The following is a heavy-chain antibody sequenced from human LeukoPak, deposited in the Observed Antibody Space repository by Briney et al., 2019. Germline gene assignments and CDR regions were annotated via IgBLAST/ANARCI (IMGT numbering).Heavy chain of an antibody. V-gene: IGHV3-7*01. Sequence: GGSLRLSCAASGFTFSSYWMSWVRQAPGKGLEWVANIKQDGSEKYYVDSVKGRFTISRDNAKNSLYPQMNSLRAEDTAVYYCARDHGDYYGSGSYGNWGQGTLVTVSS. CDR2: IKQDGSEK. D-gene: IGHD3-10*01. CDR1: GFTFSSYW. J-gene: IGHJ4*02. CDR3: ARDHGDYYGSGSYGN.